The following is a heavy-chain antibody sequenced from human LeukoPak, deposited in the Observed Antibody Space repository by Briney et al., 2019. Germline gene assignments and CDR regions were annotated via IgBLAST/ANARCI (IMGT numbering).Heavy chain of an antibody. CDR2: IFYSGST. CDR1: SGSISTSNYY. V-gene: IGHV4-39*07. J-gene: IGHJ4*02. D-gene: IGHD6-13*01. Sequence: SETLSLTCTVSSGSISTSNYYWGWVRQPPGKALEWIGNIFYSGSTYYSPSLKSRVTISVDTSKNQFSLRLSSVTAADMAVYYCARVTGYVMEDYFDYWGQGTLVTVSS. CDR3: ARVTGYVMEDYFDY.